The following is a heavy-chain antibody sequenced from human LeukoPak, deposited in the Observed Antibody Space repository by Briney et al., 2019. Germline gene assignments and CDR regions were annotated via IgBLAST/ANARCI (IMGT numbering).Heavy chain of an antibody. J-gene: IGHJ3*02. V-gene: IGHV4-34*01. CDR3: ARDLRRSDAFDI. Sequence: SETLSLTCAVYGGSFSGYYWSWIRQPPGKGLEWIGEINHSGSTNYNPSLKSRVTISVDTSKNQFSLKLSSVTAADTAVYYCARDLRRSDAFDIWGQGTMVTVSS. CDR1: GGSFSGYY. CDR2: INHSGST.